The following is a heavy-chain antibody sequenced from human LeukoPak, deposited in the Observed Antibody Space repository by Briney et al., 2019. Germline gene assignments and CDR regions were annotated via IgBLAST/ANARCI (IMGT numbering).Heavy chain of an antibody. Sequence: GGSLRLSCAASGFTFSSYAMSWVRQASGKGLEWVSGISGSGGNTYYADSMKGRFTISRDNSKNTLYLQVNSLRAEDTTVYYCARKTGYSSGWYFDYWGQGSLVTVSS. CDR3: ARKTGYSSGWYFDY. D-gene: IGHD6-19*01. CDR2: ISGSGGNT. CDR1: GFTFSSYA. J-gene: IGHJ4*02. V-gene: IGHV3-23*01.